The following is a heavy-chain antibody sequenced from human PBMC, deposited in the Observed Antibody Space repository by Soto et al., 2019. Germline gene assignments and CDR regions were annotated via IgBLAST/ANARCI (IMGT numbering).Heavy chain of an antibody. CDR2: IIPIFGTA. J-gene: IGHJ4*02. Sequence: QVQLVQSGAEVKKPGSSVKVSCKASGGTFSSYAISWVRQAPGQGLEWMGGIIPIFGTANYAQKFQGRVTITADESKRTAYMELSSLRCEDTAVYYCARGGYDYVWGSYRLWGQGTLVTVSS. CDR1: GGTFSSYA. CDR3: ARGGYDYVWGSYRL. V-gene: IGHV1-69*12. D-gene: IGHD3-16*02.